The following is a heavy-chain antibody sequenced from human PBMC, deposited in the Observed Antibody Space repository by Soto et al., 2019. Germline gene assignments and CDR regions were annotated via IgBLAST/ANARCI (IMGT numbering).Heavy chain of an antibody. D-gene: IGHD3-22*01. CDR1: GYTLTGYY. Sequence: EASVKVSCKASGYTLTGYYMHWVRQAPGQGLEWMGWINPNSGGTNYAQKFQGRVTMTRDTSISTAYMELSRLRSDDTAVYYCARDPGDYYDSSAFHFDYWGQGTLVTVSS. V-gene: IGHV1-2*02. CDR3: ARDPGDYYDSSAFHFDY. J-gene: IGHJ4*02. CDR2: INPNSGGT.